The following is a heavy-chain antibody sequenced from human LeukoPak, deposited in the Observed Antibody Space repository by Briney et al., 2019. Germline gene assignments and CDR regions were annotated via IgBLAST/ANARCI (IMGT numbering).Heavy chain of an antibody. CDR2: ISGSGGST. D-gene: IGHD6-19*01. V-gene: IGHV3-23*01. CDR3: AKGGSGWYEVGFDP. Sequence: GGSLGLSCAASGFTFSSYAMSWVRQAPGKGLEWVSAISGSGGSTYYADSVKGRFTISRDSSKNTLYLQMNSLRAEDTAVYYCAKGGSGWYEVGFDPWGQGTLVTVSS. CDR1: GFTFSSYA. J-gene: IGHJ5*02.